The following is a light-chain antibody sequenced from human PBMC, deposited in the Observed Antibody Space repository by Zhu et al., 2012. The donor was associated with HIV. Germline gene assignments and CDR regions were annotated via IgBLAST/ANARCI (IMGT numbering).Light chain of an antibody. V-gene: IGKV3-11*01. Sequence: EIVMTQYPATLSVSPGERATVSCRASQSVSSYLAWYQQKPGQAPRLLIYDASKRATGIPARFSGSGSGTDFTLTISSLEPEDFALYYCQQRSNWPLTFGGGTKVEIK. CDR1: QSVSSY. J-gene: IGKJ4*01. CDR3: QQRSNWPLT. CDR2: DAS.